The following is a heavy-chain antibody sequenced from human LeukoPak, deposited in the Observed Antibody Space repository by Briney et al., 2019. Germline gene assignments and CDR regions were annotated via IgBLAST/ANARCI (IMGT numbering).Heavy chain of an antibody. CDR2: IHYSGTT. J-gene: IGHJ4*02. V-gene: IGHV4-59*01. Sequence: PSETLSLTCTVSGGSINNYYWSWIRQPPGKGLEWIGYIHYSGTTNYNPSLKSRVTISLDTSKNQFSLKLSSVTAADTAVYYCARALFYGDPAGDYWAQGTLVTVSS. CDR1: GGSINNYY. CDR3: ARALFYGDPAGDY. D-gene: IGHD4-17*01.